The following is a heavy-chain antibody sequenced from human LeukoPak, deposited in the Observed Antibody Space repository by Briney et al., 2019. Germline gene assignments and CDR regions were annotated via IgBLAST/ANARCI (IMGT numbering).Heavy chain of an antibody. CDR1: GFTFSSYW. CDR2: IKQDGSEK. J-gene: IGHJ3*02. D-gene: IGHD1-20*01. V-gene: IGHV3-7*01. CDR3: ARPVITGTPDDAFDI. Sequence: PGGSLRLSCAASGFTFSSYWMSWVRQAPGKGLEWVANIKQDGSEKYYVDSVKGRFTISRDNAKNSLYLQMNSLRAEDTAVYYCARPVITGTPDDAFDIWGQGTMVTVSS.